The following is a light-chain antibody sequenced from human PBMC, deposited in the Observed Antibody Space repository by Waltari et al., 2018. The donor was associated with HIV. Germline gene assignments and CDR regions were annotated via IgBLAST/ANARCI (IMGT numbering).Light chain of an antibody. CDR2: KDT. J-gene: IGLJ3*02. V-gene: IGLV3-25*03. CDR3: ESADNSGTYWV. Sequence: SYELTQPPSVSVSPGQTAKITCSGDALPNQYAHWYQQKPGQAPLLVIYKDTQRPSGIPVRFSGSHSGTTGTLIISGVQAEDEADYYCESADNSGTYWVFGGGTKLSVL. CDR1: ALPNQY.